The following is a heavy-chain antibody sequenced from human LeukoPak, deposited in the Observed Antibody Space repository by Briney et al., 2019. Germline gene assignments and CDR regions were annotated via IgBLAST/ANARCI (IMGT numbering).Heavy chain of an antibody. CDR2: INHSGST. V-gene: IGHV4-34*01. D-gene: IGHD3-22*01. CDR1: GGSFSGYY. Sequence: SETLSLTCAVYGGSFSGYYWSWIRQPPGKGLEWIGEINHSGSTNYNPSLKSRVTISVDTSKNQFSLKLSSVTAADTAAYYCARGITMIVVDLYYYYYGMDVWGQGTTVTVSS. J-gene: IGHJ6*02. CDR3: ARGITMIVVDLYYYYYGMDV.